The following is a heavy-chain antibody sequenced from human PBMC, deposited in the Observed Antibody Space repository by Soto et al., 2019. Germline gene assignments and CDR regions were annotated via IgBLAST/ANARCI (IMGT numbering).Heavy chain of an antibody. D-gene: IGHD3-16*01. CDR3: ARDHRFGVFYYGMDV. J-gene: IGHJ6*02. CDR2: IYYSGST. Sequence: QVQLQESGPGLVKPSQTLSLTCTVSGGSISSGGYYWSWIRQHPGKGLEWIGYIYYSGSTYYNPSRKSRVTISVDTSKNQFSLKLSSVTAADTAVYYCARDHRFGVFYYGMDVWGQGTTVTVSS. V-gene: IGHV4-31*03. CDR1: GGSISSGGYY.